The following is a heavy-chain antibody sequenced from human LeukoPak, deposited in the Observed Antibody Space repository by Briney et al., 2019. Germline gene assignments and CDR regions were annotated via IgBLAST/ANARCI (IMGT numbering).Heavy chain of an antibody. CDR2: IKQDGSEK. J-gene: IGHJ2*01. D-gene: IGHD4-17*01. Sequence: GGSLRLSCAASGFTFSNYWMSWVRQAPGKGLEGVANIKQDGSEKYCVDSVKGRFTISRDNAKNSLYLQMNSLRAQDTAVYYCARDVYGDYGMYQFYGYFDVWGRGNLVTVSS. CDR1: GFTFSNYW. CDR3: ARDVYGDYGMYQFYGYFDV. V-gene: IGHV3-7*01.